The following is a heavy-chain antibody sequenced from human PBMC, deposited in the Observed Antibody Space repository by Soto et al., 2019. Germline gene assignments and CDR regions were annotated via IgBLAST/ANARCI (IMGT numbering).Heavy chain of an antibody. CDR2: INHRGST. J-gene: IGHJ3*02. V-gene: IGHV4-34*01. CDR1: GGSFIYYQ. Sequence: QVQLQQWGAGLLKPSETLSLTCAVSGGSFIYYQWSWIRQPPGKGLERIGEINHRGSTTYNTYHKSRATLSIDSFSAQVSLKLSYVTAAEMAVYYCARRPDGFDSWSLGTMVNLSS. CDR3: ARRPDGFDS.